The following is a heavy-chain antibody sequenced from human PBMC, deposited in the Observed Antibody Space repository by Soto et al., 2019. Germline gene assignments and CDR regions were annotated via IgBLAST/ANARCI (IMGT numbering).Heavy chain of an antibody. CDR1: GFTFSDYY. D-gene: IGHD2-2*01. CDR2: ISSSSSYT. V-gene: IGHV3-11*06. J-gene: IGHJ5*02. Sequence: LRLSCAASGFTFSDYYMSWIRQAPGKGLEWVSYISSSSSYTNYADSVKGRFTISRDNAKNSLYLQMNSLRAEDTAVYYCASLNIVVVPAAQSWFDPWGQGTLVTVSS. CDR3: ASLNIVVVPAAQSWFDP.